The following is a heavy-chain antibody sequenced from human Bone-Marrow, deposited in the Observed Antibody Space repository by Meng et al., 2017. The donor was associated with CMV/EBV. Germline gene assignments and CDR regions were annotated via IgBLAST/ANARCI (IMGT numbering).Heavy chain of an antibody. V-gene: IGHV1-2*02. J-gene: IGHJ5*02. CDR1: GYTFTGYY. Sequence: ASVKVSCKASGYTFTGYYMHWVRQAPGQGLEWMGWINPNSGGTNYAQKFQGRVTMTRDTSISTAYMELSRLRSDDTAVYYCAREAFPIFGVVIGNWFDPWGQGTLVTVSS. CDR2: INPNSGGT. D-gene: IGHD3-3*01. CDR3: AREAFPIFGVVIGNWFDP.